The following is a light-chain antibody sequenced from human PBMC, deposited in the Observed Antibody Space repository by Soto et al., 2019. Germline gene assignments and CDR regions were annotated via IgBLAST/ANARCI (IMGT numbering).Light chain of an antibody. CDR2: DVS. Sequence: QSALTQPRSVSGSPGQSVTISCTGTASSVGGYNYISWYQQHPGKVPKLIIYDVSQRPSGIPHRFSGSKSGNTASLTISGLQAEDEADYYCCSYSNSYTFEVFGGGTKLTVL. V-gene: IGLV2-11*01. CDR3: CSYSNSYTFEV. J-gene: IGLJ3*02. CDR1: ASSVGGYNY.